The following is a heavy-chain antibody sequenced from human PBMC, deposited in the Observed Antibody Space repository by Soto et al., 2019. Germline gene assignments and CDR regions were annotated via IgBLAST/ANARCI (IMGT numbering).Heavy chain of an antibody. CDR1: GYTFTSYA. J-gene: IGHJ6*02. Sequence: QVQLVQSGAEVKKPGASVKVSCKASGYTFTSYAMHWVRQAPGQRVEWMGWINAGNGNTKYSQMFQGRVTITRDTSASTAYMELSSLRSEDTAVYYCASSYYYDSSGYSSLYYYYGMDVWGQGTTVTVSS. D-gene: IGHD3-22*01. V-gene: IGHV1-3*01. CDR3: ASSYYYDSSGYSSLYYYYGMDV. CDR2: INAGNGNT.